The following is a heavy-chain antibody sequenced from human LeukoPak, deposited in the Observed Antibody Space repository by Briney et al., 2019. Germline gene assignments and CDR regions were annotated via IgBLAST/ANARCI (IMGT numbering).Heavy chain of an antibody. J-gene: IGHJ3*01. CDR2: TYYRSKWYS. D-gene: IGHD5-24*01. CDR1: GDSVSSNSTA. Sequence: SQTLSLTCAISGDSVSSNSTACNWIRQSPSRGLEWLGRTYYRSKWYSDYAVSVKSRITINPDTSKNQFSLQLNSVTPEDTAVYYCARGGQGDGYSADEAFDFWGQGTMVTVSS. CDR3: ARGGQGDGYSADEAFDF. V-gene: IGHV6-1*01.